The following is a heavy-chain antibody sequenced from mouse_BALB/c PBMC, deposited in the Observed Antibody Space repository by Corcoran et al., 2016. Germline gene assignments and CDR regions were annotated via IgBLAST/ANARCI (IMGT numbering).Heavy chain of an antibody. J-gene: IGHJ2*01. Sequence: LVKTGASVKISCKASGYSFTGYYMHWVKQSHGKILEWIGYISCYNGATSYNQKFKGKATFTVDTSSSTAYMQFNSLTSEDSAVYYCAREGNNYFDYWGQGTTLTVSS. D-gene: IGHD2-1*01. CDR3: AREGNNYFDY. CDR1: GYSFTGYY. V-gene: IGHV1S34*01. CDR2: ISCYNGAT.